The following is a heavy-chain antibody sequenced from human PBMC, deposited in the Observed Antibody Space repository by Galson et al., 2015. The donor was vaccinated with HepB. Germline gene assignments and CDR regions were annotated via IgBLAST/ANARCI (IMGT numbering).Heavy chain of an antibody. CDR3: AKEGTRRQLEASHMLSLDYDMDV. CDR1: GFTFSSYA. D-gene: IGHD3-10*02. J-gene: IGHJ6*02. Sequence: SLRLSCAASGFTFSSYAMHWVRQAPGKGLEWVAVISYDGNYQYYAESVKGRFTISRDNSKNTQHLQNLSLRPEDTAVYYCAKEGTRRQLEASHMLSLDYDMDVWRQDAAVTVSS. V-gene: IGHV3-30*18. CDR2: ISYDGNYQ.